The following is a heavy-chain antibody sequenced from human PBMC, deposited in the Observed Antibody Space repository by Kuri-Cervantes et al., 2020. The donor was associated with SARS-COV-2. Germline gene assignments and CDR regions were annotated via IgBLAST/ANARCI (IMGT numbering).Heavy chain of an antibody. D-gene: IGHD2-2*01. J-gene: IGHJ6*02. Sequence: ESLKISCTVSGGSISSSSYYWGWIRQPPGKGLEWIGSIYYSGSTYYNPSLKSRVTISVDTSKNQFSLKLSSVTAADTAVYYCARVSGYCSSTSCRSYGYYYYYGMDVWGQGTTVTVSS. V-gene: IGHV4-39*01. CDR2: IYYSGST. CDR1: GGSISSSSYY. CDR3: ARVSGYCSSTSCRSYGYYYYYGMDV.